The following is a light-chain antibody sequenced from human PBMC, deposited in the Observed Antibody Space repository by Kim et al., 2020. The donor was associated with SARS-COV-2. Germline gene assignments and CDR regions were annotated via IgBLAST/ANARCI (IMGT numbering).Light chain of an antibody. CDR2: YDS. CDR1: NIGSKS. V-gene: IGLV3-21*04. CDR3: QVWDRSSDHYV. Sequence: SYELTQPPSVSVAPGKTARITCGGNNIGSKSVHWYQQKPGQAPVLVIYYDSDRPSGIPERFSGSNSGNTATLTISRVEDGDEADYYCQVWDRSSDHYVLG. J-gene: IGLJ1*01.